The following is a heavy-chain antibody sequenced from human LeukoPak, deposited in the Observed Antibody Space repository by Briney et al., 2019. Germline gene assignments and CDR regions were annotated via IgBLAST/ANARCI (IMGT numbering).Heavy chain of an antibody. CDR2: IYHSGST. V-gene: IGHV4-4*02. CDR3: ARLGMVRGLILTYYYYMDV. D-gene: IGHD3-10*01. J-gene: IGHJ6*03. CDR1: GGSISSSNW. Sequence: SETLSLTCAVSGGSISSSNWWSWVRQPPGKGLEWIGEIYHSGSTNYNPSLKSRVTMSMDTSKNQFSLRLSSVTAADTAVYYCARLGMVRGLILTYYYYMDVWDKGTTVTVSS.